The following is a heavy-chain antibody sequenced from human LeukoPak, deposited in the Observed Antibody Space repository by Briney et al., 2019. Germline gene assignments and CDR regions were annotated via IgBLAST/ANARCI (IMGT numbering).Heavy chain of an antibody. CDR1: GYTFTGYY. CDR2: INPNSGGT. CDR3: ALWERYRPVQWRSWFDP. D-gene: IGHD6-19*01. J-gene: IGHJ5*02. V-gene: IGHV1-2*06. Sequence: VASVKVSCKASGYTFTGYYMHWVRQAPGQGLEWMGRINPNSGGTNYAQKFQGRVTMTRDTSISTAYMELSRLRSDDTAVYYCALWERYRPVQWRSWFDPWGQGTLVTVSS.